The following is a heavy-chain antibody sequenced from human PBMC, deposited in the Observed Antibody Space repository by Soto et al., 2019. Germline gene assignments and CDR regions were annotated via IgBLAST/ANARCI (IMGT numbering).Heavy chain of an antibody. CDR1: GYTFTSYG. J-gene: IGHJ6*02. CDR2: ISAYNGNT. Sequence: GASVKVSCKASGYTFTSYGISWVRQAPGQGLEWMGWISAYNGNTNYAQKLQGRVTMTTDTSTSTAYMELRSLRSDDTAVYYCARGSPITMVRGGSYGMDVWGQGTTVTVSS. V-gene: IGHV1-18*01. CDR3: ARGSPITMVRGGSYGMDV. D-gene: IGHD3-10*01.